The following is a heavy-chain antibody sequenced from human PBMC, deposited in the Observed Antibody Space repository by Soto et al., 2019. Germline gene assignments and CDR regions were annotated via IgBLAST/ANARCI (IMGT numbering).Heavy chain of an antibody. D-gene: IGHD6-13*01. CDR3: ARAGSLAAAGTPLYY. CDR2: IYSGGST. V-gene: IGHV3-53*01. CDR1: GFTVSSNY. Sequence: GGSLRLSCAASGFTVSSNYMSWVRQAPGKGLEWVSVIYSGGSTYYADSVKGRFTISRDNSKNTLYLQMNSPRAEDTAVYYCARAGSLAAAGTPLYYWGQGTLVTVSS. J-gene: IGHJ4*02.